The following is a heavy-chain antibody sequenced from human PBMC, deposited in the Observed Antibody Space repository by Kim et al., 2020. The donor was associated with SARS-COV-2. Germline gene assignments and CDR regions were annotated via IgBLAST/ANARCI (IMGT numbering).Heavy chain of an antibody. CDR2: TT. V-gene: IGHV3-15*01. J-gene: IGHJ4*02. Sequence: TTDYAAPVKARFPIARNDSKNTLYLQMNSLKTEDTAVYYCTADRTAPNDYWGQGTLVTVSS. CDR3: TADRTAPNDY. D-gene: IGHD5-18*01.